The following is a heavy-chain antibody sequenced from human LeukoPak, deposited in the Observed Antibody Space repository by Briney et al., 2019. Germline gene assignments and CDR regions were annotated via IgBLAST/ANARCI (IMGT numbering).Heavy chain of an antibody. D-gene: IGHD6-13*01. CDR1: DGSITSSSYY. J-gene: IGHJ6*03. Sequence: SETLSLTCTVSDGSITSSSYYWGWLRQPPGKGLEWIGSIYYSGGTSYNPSLKSRVTISVDTSKNHFSLRLSSVTAADTAVYYCARHSSSSWSYNYYYMDVWGKGTTVTVSS. CDR3: ARHSSSSWSYNYYYMDV. CDR2: IYYSGGT. V-gene: IGHV4-39*01.